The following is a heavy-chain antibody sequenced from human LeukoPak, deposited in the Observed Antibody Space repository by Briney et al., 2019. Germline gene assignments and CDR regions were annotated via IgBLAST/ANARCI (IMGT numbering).Heavy chain of an antibody. J-gene: IGHJ4*02. Sequence: GGSLRLSCAASGFTVRSNYMSWVRQAPGKGLEWVSVIYSGGSTYYADSVKGRFTISRDNSKNTLYLQMNSLRAEDTAVYYCARHNSEGYCSSTSCPEGLDYWGQGTLVTVSS. CDR2: IYSGGST. CDR3: ARHNSEGYCSSTSCPEGLDY. V-gene: IGHV3-53*01. D-gene: IGHD2-2*01. CDR1: GFTVRSNY.